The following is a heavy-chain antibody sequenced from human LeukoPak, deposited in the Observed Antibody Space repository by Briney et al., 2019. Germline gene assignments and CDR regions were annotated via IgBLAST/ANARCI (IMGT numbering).Heavy chain of an antibody. CDR2: FDPEDGET. CDR1: GYTLTELS. J-gene: IGHJ4*02. V-gene: IGHV1-24*01. CDR3: ARDGSTSGSYAY. Sequence: ASVKVSCKVSGYTLTELSMHWVRQAPGKGLEWMGGFDPEDGETIYAQKFQGRVTITADESTSTAYMELSSLRSEDTAVYYCARDGSTSGSYAYWGQGTLVTVSS. D-gene: IGHD1-26*01.